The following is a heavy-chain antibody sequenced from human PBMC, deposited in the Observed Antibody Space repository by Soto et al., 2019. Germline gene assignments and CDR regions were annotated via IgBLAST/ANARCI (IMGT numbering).Heavy chain of an antibody. CDR2: IYYSGST. V-gene: IGHV4-39*01. CDR1: GGSISSSSYY. D-gene: IGHD1-26*01. J-gene: IGHJ6*02. CDR3: ARHSGSYYYYYYYGMGV. Sequence: SETLSLTCTVSGGSISSSSYYWGWIRQPPGKGLEWIGSIYYSGSTYYNPSLKSRVTISVDTSKNQFSLKLSSVTAADTAVYYCARHSGSYYYYYYYGMGVWGQGTTVTVSS.